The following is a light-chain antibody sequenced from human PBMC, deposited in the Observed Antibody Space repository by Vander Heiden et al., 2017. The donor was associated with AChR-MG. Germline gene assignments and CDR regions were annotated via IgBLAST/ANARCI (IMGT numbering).Light chain of an antibody. V-gene: IGKV1-39*01. Sequence: DIQMTQSPSSLSASVGDTVNITCRASQSISNYLNWYQQKPEKAPKVLMFGASSLQRGVPLRFNGSGSGTDFTLTITSLQAEDFASYYCQQSHTIPYTFGPGTKVDL. CDR2: GAS. CDR1: QSISNY. CDR3: QQSHTIPYT. J-gene: IGKJ3*01.